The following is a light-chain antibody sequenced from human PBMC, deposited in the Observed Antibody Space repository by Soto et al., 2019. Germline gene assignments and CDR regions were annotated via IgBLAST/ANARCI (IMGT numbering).Light chain of an antibody. J-gene: IGKJ2*01. Sequence: IVLTQSPGTLSLSPGVRATLSCRASQSVSSSYLAWYQQKPGQAPRLLIYAASSRATGIPDRFSASGSGTDFTLTISRLEPEDFAVYYCQQYGSSPYTFGQGTKLEIK. V-gene: IGKV3-20*01. CDR1: QSVSSSY. CDR3: QQYGSSPYT. CDR2: AAS.